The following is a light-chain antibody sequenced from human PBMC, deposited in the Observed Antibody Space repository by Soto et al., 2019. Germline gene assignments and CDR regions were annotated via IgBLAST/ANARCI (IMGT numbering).Light chain of an antibody. CDR3: CSYAGRYTL. V-gene: IGLV2-11*01. CDR2: DVT. CDR1: SSDVGSYNY. Sequence: QSALTQPRSVSGSPGQSVTISCTGTSSDVGSYNYVSWYQQHPGKAPKFIIYDVTTRPSGVPDRFSGSKSGNTASLTISGLQAEDEADYYCCSYAGRYTLFGGGTKLTVL. J-gene: IGLJ2*01.